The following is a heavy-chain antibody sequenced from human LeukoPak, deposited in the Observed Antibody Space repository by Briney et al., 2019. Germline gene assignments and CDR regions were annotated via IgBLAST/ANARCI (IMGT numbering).Heavy chain of an antibody. CDR3: ARTTEGGYTYDYFYYYYMDV. D-gene: IGHD5-18*01. CDR1: GASISSYY. J-gene: IGHJ6*03. Sequence: SETLSLTCTVSGASISSYYWSWIRQPPGKGLEWIGYIYYSGSTNYNPSLKSRVTISVDTSKNQFSLKLNSVTAADTAVYYCARTTEGGYTYDYFYYYYMDVWGKGTTVTISS. CDR2: IYYSGST. V-gene: IGHV4-59*01.